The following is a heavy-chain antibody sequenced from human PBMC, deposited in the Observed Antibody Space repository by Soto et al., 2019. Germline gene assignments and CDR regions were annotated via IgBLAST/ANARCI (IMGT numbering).Heavy chain of an antibody. CDR2: ISGSGGST. D-gene: IGHD3-22*01. CDR3: ANGGERITMIVVVY. CDR1: GFTFSSYA. V-gene: IGHV3-23*01. Sequence: GGSLRLSCAASGFTFSSYAMSWVRQAPGKGLEWVSAISGSGGSTYYADSVKGRFTISRDNSKNTLYLQMNSLRAEDTAVYYCANGGERITMIVVVYWGQGTLVTVSS. J-gene: IGHJ4*02.